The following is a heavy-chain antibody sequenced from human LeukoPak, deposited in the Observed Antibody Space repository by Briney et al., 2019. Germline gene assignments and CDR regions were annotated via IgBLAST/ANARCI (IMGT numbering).Heavy chain of an antibody. CDR2: ISSSSSYI. CDR3: ARDSAEGVWNYFDY. D-gene: IGHD1-1*01. Sequence: KPGGSLRLSCAASGFTFSSYSMNWVRQAPGKGLEWVSSISSSSSYIYYADSVKGRFTISRDNAKNSLYLQMNSLRAEDTAVYYCARDSAEGVWNYFDYWGQGTLVTVSS. J-gene: IGHJ4*02. V-gene: IGHV3-21*01. CDR1: GFTFSSYS.